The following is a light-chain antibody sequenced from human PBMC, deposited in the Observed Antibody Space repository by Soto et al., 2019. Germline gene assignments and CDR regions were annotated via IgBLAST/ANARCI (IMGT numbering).Light chain of an antibody. Sequence: DIQMTQSPSTLSASVGDRVTITCRASQSISSGLAWYQQKPGKAPKLLIYKASSLESGVPSRFSGSGSGTEFTLTISSLQPDDFAIYYCQQYDSYPWTFGQGTKVEIK. CDR2: KAS. J-gene: IGKJ1*01. CDR3: QQYDSYPWT. V-gene: IGKV1-5*03. CDR1: QSISSG.